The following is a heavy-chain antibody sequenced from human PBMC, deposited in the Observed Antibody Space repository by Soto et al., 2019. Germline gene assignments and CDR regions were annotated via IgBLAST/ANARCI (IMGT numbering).Heavy chain of an antibody. V-gene: IGHV5-51*01. J-gene: IGHJ4*02. CDR2: IYPDDFDT. D-gene: IGHD2-2*01. CDR1: GYSFSSYW. CDR3: ARHWPQLPLNL. Sequence: GESLKISCKGSGYSFSSYWIGWVRQVPGKGLEWMGIIYPDDFDTRYSPSFQGQVTISADKSISTAYLQWNSLEASDTAIYYCARHWPQLPLNLWGQGTLVTVSS.